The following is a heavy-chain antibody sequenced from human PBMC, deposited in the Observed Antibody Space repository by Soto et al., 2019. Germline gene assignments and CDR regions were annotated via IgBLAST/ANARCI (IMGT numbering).Heavy chain of an antibody. J-gene: IGHJ4*02. D-gene: IGHD5-12*01. CDR2: IYYSGST. V-gene: IGHV4-59*01. CDR1: GASISSYY. Sequence: QLQLQESGPGLVKPSETLSLTCTVSGASISSYYWSWIRQPPGKGLEWIGYIYYSGSTRYNPSLKSRVTISVDTSKNQFSLNLNSMTAADTAVYSCARVVPDGYSDYWGQGTLVPVSS. CDR3: ARVVPDGYSDY.